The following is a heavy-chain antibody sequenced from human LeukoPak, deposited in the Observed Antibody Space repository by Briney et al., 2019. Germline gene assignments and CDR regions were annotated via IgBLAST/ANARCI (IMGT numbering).Heavy chain of an antibody. CDR2: ISYSGYT. D-gene: IGHD4-23*01. CDR3: ARGRNDNGGMFFDS. CDR1: GASIRNYY. J-gene: IGHJ4*02. Sequence: SETLSLTCTVSGASIRNYYWSWIRQAPGKGLEWIGFISYSGYTSYSPSLKSRVAISVDTSKSQFSLRLSSMTAADTAIYYCARGRNDNGGMFFDSWAQGTLVIVSS. V-gene: IGHV4-59*01.